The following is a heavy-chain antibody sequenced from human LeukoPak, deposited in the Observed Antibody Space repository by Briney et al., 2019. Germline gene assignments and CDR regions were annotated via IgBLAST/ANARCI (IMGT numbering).Heavy chain of an antibody. CDR2: IYSGGST. J-gene: IGHJ4*02. D-gene: IGHD3-10*01. CDR3: ARDRDYGSGSKGDH. CDR1: GFTVSSNY. V-gene: IGHV3-66*01. Sequence: GGSLRLSCAASGFTVSSNYMSWVRQAPGKGLEWVSVIYSGGSTYYADSVKGRFTISRDYSKNTLYLQMNSLRAEDTAVYYCARDRDYGSGSKGDHWGQGTLVTVSS.